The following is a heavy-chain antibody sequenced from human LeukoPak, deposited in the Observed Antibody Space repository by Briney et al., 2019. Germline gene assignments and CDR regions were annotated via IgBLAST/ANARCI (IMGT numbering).Heavy chain of an antibody. V-gene: IGHV1-2*02. D-gene: IGHD4-11*01. CDR1: GYTFTGYY. CDR3: ATPGGLDSNYIFDY. Sequence: ASVKVSCKASGYTFTGYYMHWVRQAPGQGLEWMGWINPNSGGTNHAQKFQGRVTMTRDTSISTAYMELSRLRSDDTAVYYCATPGGLDSNYIFDYWGQGTLVTVSS. J-gene: IGHJ4*02. CDR2: INPNSGGT.